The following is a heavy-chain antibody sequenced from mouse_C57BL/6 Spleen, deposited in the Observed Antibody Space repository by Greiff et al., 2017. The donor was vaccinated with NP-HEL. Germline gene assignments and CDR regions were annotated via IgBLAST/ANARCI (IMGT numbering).Heavy chain of an antibody. V-gene: IGHV7-1*01. CDR2: SRNKANDYTT. Sequence: EVMLVESGGGLVQSGRSLRLSCATSGFTFSDFYMEWVRQAPGKGLEWIAASRNKANDYTTEYSASVKGRFIVSRDTSQSILYLQMNALRAEDTAIYYCARDDHVGFAYWGQGTLVTVSA. CDR1: GFTFSDFY. J-gene: IGHJ3*01. CDR3: ARDDHVGFAY.